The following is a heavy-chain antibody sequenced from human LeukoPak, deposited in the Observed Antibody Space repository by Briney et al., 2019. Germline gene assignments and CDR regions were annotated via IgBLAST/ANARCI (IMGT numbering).Heavy chain of an antibody. J-gene: IGHJ6*02. Sequence: SETLSLTCTVSGGSISSSSYYWGWIRQPPGKGLEWIGSIYYSGSTYYNPSLKSRVTISVDTSKNQFSLKLSSVTAADTAVYYCARDRGGIVGALMDYYYGMDVWGQGTTVTVSS. D-gene: IGHD1-26*01. CDR3: ARDRGGIVGALMDYYYGMDV. CDR1: GGSISSSSYY. V-gene: IGHV4-39*07. CDR2: IYYSGST.